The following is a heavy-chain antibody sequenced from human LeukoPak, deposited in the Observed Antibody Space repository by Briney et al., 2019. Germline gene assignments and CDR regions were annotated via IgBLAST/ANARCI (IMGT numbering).Heavy chain of an antibody. CDR1: GFTFSSYA. D-gene: IGHD5-18*01. J-gene: IGHJ4*02. V-gene: IGHV3-23*01. CDR2: ISGSGGST. Sequence: PGGSLRLSCAASGFTFSSYAMSWVRQAPGKGLEWVSAISGSGGSTYYADSVKGRFTISRDNSKNTLYLQMNSLRAEDTAVYYCAKDQYSYGYWSWDYWGQGTLVTVSS. CDR3: AKDQYSYGYWSWDY.